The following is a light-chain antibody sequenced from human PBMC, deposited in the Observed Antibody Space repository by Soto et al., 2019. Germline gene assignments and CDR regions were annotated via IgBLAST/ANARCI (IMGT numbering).Light chain of an antibody. CDR2: GAS. V-gene: IGKV3-15*01. CDR3: QQSNDWPLA. CDR1: QSVNSN. Sequence: EIVMTQSPATLSVSPGERATLSCRASQSVNSNLAWYQQKPGQAPRLLIYGASTRATGIPARFSGNASGTEFTLTISSLQSEDFAVYYCQQSNDWPLAFGGGTKVEIK. J-gene: IGKJ4*01.